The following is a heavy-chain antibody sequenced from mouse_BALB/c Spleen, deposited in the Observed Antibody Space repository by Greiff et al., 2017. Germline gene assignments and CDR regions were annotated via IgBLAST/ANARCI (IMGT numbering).Heavy chain of an antibody. V-gene: IGHV5-17*02. CDR3: ARTTTVVATD. CDR1: GFTFSSFG. Sequence: DVHLVESGGGLVQPGGSRKLSCAASGFTFSSFGMHWVRQAPEKGLEWVAYISSGSSTIYYADTVKGRFTISRDNPKNTLFLQMTSLRSEDTAMYYCARTTTVVATDWGQGTLVTVSA. CDR2: ISSGSSTI. D-gene: IGHD1-1*01. J-gene: IGHJ3*01.